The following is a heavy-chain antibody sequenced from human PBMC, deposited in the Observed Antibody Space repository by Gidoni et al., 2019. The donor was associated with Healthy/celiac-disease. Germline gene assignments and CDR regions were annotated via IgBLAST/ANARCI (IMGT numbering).Heavy chain of an antibody. CDR1: GFTFSSYS. V-gene: IGHV3-21*01. CDR2: ISSSSSYI. D-gene: IGHD3-3*01. J-gene: IGHJ4*02. Sequence: EVQLVESGGGLVKPGGSLRLSCAASGFTFSSYSMNWVRQAPGKGLEWVSSISSSSSYIYYADAVKGRCTISRDNDKNSLYLQMNSMRAEDTAVYYCAREAVWSGYSNDYWGQGTLVTVSS. CDR3: AREAVWSGYSNDY.